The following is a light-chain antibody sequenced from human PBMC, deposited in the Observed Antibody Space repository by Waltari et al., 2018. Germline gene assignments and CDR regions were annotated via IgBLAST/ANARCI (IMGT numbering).Light chain of an antibody. Sequence: DIQMTQSPSSLSASVGDRVTITCQASQDITNYLKWYQQKPGKAPKLLIYDASNLETGVPSRFSGSGSGTDFTFTISSLQPDDFATYYCQQYYTFPKTFGQGTKV. V-gene: IGKV1-33*01. CDR1: QDITNY. J-gene: IGKJ1*01. CDR2: DAS. CDR3: QQYYTFPKT.